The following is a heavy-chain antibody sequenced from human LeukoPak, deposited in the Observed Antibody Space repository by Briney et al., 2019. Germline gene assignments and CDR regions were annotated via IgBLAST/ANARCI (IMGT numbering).Heavy chain of an antibody. Sequence: GASVNVSFKASGYTFTGYYMHWVRQAPGQGLEWMGWINPNSGGTNYAQKFQGRVTMTRDTSISTAYMELSRLRSDDTAVYYCARHKASSSCINFDFWGQGTLVTVSS. CDR3: ARHKASSSCINFDF. D-gene: IGHD6-13*01. CDR1: GYTFTGYY. V-gene: IGHV1-2*02. J-gene: IGHJ4*02. CDR2: INPNSGGT.